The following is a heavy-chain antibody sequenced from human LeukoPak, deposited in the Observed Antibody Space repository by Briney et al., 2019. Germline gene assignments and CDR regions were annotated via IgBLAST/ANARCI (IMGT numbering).Heavy chain of an antibody. CDR2: IKSNIDDGTA. D-gene: IGHD3-3*01. V-gene: IGHV3-15*01. CDR1: GFGFNNAW. J-gene: IGHJ4*02. Sequence: GSLRLSCAASGFGFNNAWMVWVRQAPGKGPEWVGRIKSNIDDGTADYAAPVKGRFVISRDDSKNTLYLQLSSLKIEDTAVYYCTTDFSHFDFSSGYYSYWGQGALVSVFS. CDR3: TTDFSHFDFSSGYYSY.